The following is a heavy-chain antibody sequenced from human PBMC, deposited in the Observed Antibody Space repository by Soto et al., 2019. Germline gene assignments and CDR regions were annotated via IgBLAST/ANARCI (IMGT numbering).Heavy chain of an antibody. Sequence: GGSLRLSCAASGFTFSSYAMHWVRQAPGKGLEWVAVISYDGSNKYYADSVKGRFTISRDNSKNTLYLQMNSLRAEDTAVYYCARDLSTALDYWGQGTLVTVSS. V-gene: IGHV3-30-3*01. J-gene: IGHJ4*02. CDR2: ISYDGSNK. D-gene: IGHD2-21*02. CDR3: ARDLSTALDY. CDR1: GFTFSSYA.